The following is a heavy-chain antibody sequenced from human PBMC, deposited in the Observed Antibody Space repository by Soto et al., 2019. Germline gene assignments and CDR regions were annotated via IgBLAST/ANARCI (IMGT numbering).Heavy chain of an antibody. CDR2: IRSKAYGGTT. CDR3: TRYYDFWSGWITFDY. J-gene: IGHJ4*02. CDR1: GFTFGDYA. D-gene: IGHD3-3*01. V-gene: IGHV3-49*03. Sequence: PGGSLRLSCTASGFTFGDYAMSWFRQAPGKGLEWVGFIRSKAYGGTTEYAASVKGRFTISRDDSKSIAYLQMNSLKTEDTAVYYCTRYYDFWSGWITFDYWGQGTLVTVSS.